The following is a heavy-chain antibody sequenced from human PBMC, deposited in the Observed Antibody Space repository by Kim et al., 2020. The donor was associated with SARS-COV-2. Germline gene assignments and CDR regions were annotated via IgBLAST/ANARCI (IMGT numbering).Heavy chain of an antibody. CDR3: VRFGGTGWFDP. CDR2: T. J-gene: IGHJ5*02. Sequence: TNSTTSLKSRVTISVDTSKNQFSLKLSSVTAADTAVYYCVRFGGTGWFDPWGQGTLVTVSS. D-gene: IGHD3-10*01. V-gene: IGHV4-4*09.